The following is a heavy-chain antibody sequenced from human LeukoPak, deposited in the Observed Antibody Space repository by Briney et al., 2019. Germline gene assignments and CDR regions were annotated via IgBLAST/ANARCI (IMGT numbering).Heavy chain of an antibody. CDR1: GFTFSNYG. CDR3: ARTGDRTFDY. J-gene: IGHJ4*02. V-gene: IGHV3-33*01. CDR2: IWYDGSNE. Sequence: TGGSLRLSCAASGFTFSNYGMHWVRQAPGKGLQWVAVIWYDGSNEYYTGSVKGRFTISRGNAKNSLYLQMSSLRAEDTAVYYCARTGDRTFDYWGQGTLVTVSS. D-gene: IGHD7-27*01.